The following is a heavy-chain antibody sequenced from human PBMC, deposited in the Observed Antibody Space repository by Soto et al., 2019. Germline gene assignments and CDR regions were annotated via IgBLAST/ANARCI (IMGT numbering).Heavy chain of an antibody. Sequence: SETLSLTCTVSGGSISSGNYYWSWIRQPPGKGLEWIGFISYSGSTYYNASLKSRVTISVDTSKNQFSLKLSSVTAADTAVYYCARAPRGNYGYPSYFDYWGQGTLVTVSS. D-gene: IGHD3-10*01. V-gene: IGHV4-30-4*02. J-gene: IGHJ4*02. CDR2: ISYSGST. CDR1: GGSISSGNYY. CDR3: ARAPRGNYGYPSYFDY.